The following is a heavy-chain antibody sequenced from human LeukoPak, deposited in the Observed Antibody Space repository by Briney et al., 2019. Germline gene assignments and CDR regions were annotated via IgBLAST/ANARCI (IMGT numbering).Heavy chain of an antibody. CDR2: ISGSSSTI. D-gene: IGHD4-17*01. CDR1: GFTFSSYS. V-gene: IGHV3-48*01. Sequence: GGSLRLSCAASGFTFSSYSMNWVRQAPGKGLEWVSYISGSSSTIYYADSVKGRFTISREKAKNSLYLQMNSLRAEDTAVYYCARDWSTTVTTRNWFDPWGQGTLVTVSS. J-gene: IGHJ5*02. CDR3: ARDWSTTVTTRNWFDP.